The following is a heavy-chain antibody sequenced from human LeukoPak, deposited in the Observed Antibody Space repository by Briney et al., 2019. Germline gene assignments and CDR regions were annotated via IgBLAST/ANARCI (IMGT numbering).Heavy chain of an antibody. V-gene: IGHV3-7*04. CDR3: TRVGYIDEGIDY. CDR2: IKQDGSRK. D-gene: IGHD5-24*01. Sequence: GGSLRLSCVASGFPFSSYWMTWVRRAPGKGLEWVANIKQDGSRKSYVDSVKGRFTISRDNAKNSLYLQMNSLRAEDTAIYYCTRVGYIDEGIDYWGQGTLVTVSS. CDR1: GFPFSSYW. J-gene: IGHJ4*02.